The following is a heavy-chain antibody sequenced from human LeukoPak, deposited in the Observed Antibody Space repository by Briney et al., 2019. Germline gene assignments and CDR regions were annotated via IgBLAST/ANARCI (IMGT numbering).Heavy chain of an antibody. CDR3: AKDANEYRENDS. CDR1: GFTFSSYA. Sequence: GGSLRLSCAASGFTFSSYAMSWVRQAPGKGLEWVSVISGSGGSTYFADSVKGRFPISRDNSKNTLYLQRNSLRAEDTAVYYCAKDANEYRENDSWGQGTLVTVSS. J-gene: IGHJ4*02. D-gene: IGHD2-8*01. V-gene: IGHV3-23*01. CDR2: ISGSGGST.